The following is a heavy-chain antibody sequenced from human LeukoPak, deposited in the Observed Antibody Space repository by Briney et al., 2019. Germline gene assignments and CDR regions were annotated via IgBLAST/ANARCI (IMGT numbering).Heavy chain of an antibody. V-gene: IGHV3-48*04. Sequence: GGSLRLSCEGSGFSLSTHSMTWARQTPGKGLEWVSYISSSDIIYYADSVKGRFTISRDNAKNSLYLRMNSLRAEDTVVYYCARDVVAVIRGALHNWLDPWGQGTQVTVYS. J-gene: IGHJ5*02. CDR1: GFSLSTHS. CDR3: ARDVVAVIRGALHNWLDP. D-gene: IGHD2-15*01. CDR2: ISSSDII.